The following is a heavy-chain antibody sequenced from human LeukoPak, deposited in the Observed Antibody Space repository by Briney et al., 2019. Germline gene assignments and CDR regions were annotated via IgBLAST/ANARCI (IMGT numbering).Heavy chain of an antibody. J-gene: IGHJ5*02. CDR1: GFTCSNYA. D-gene: IGHD5-24*01. V-gene: IGHV3-23*01. CDR2: ISGRGKTA. Sequence: PAGSLRFSCAASGFTCSNYAMSWVRPAPGKGWEWVSDISGRGKTAHKAYSVMGRFTISRDNAKNTLNLQLSNLGAEESAIYYCARGRWLHFGGEQNWFDPWGQGTLVTVSS. CDR3: ARGRWLHFGGEQNWFDP.